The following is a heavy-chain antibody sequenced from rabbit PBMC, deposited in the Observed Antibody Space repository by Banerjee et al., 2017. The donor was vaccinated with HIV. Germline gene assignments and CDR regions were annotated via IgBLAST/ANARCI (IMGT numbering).Heavy chain of an antibody. J-gene: IGHJ4*01. CDR3: VRDINTSFKL. V-gene: IGHV1S45*01. CDR1: GFSFSNKYV. D-gene: IGHD1-1*01. Sequence: LVTPEGSLTLTCTASGFSFSNKYVMCWVRQAPGKGLEWIACIDAGSSGSTYYASWAKGRFTLSSDNAQNTVDLQMNSLSAADTATYFCVRDINTSFKLWGPGTLVTVS. CDR2: IDAGSSGST.